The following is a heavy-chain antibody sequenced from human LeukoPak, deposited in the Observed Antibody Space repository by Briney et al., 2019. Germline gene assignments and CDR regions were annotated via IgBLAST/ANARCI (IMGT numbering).Heavy chain of an antibody. J-gene: IGHJ4*02. CDR2: IIPIFGTA. V-gene: IGHV1-69*13. Sequence: SVKVSCKASGGTFSSYAISWVRQAPGQGLEWMGGIIPIFGTANYAQKFQGRVTITADESTSTVYMELSSLRSEDTAVYYCARIDSSGYFFDYWGQGTLVTVSS. CDR1: GGTFSSYA. D-gene: IGHD3-22*01. CDR3: ARIDSSGYFFDY.